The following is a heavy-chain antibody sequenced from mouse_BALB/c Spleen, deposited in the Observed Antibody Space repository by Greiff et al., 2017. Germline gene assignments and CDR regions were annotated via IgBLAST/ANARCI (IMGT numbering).Heavy chain of an antibody. V-gene: IGHV7-3*02. CDR3: ASDVPFAY. Sequence: EVQLVESGGGLVQPGGSLRLSCATSGFTFTDYYMSWVRQPPGKALEWLGFIRNKANGYTTEYSASVKGRFTISRDNSQSILYLQMNTLRAEDSATYYCASDVPFAYWGQGTLVTVSA. CDR1: GFTFTDYY. J-gene: IGHJ3*01. CDR2: IRNKANGYTT.